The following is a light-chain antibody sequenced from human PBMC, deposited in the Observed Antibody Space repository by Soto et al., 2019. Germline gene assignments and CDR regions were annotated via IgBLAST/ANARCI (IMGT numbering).Light chain of an antibody. CDR3: QTWGTGILPVV. CDR1: SGHSSYA. J-gene: IGLJ2*01. V-gene: IGLV4-69*01. CDR2: LNSDGSH. Sequence: QSVLTQSPSASASLGASVKLTCTLSSGHSSYAIAWHQQQPEKGPRYLMKLNSDGSHSKGDGIPDRFSGSSSGAERYLTISSRQSEDEADYYCQTWGTGILPVVFGGGTKLTVL.